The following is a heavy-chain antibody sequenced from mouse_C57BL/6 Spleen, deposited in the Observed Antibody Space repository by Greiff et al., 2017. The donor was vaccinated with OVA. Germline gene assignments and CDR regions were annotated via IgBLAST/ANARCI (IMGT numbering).Heavy chain of an antibody. J-gene: IGHJ1*03. CDR2: INPNNGGT. V-gene: IGHV1-18*01. D-gene: IGHD1-1*01. CDR1: GYTFTDYN. Sequence: VQLQQSGPELVKPGASVKIPCKASGYTFTDYNMDWVKQSHGKSLEWIGDINPNNGGTIYNQKFKGKATLTVDKSSSTAYMELRSLTSEDTAVYYCARRGTGTVVERYFDVWGTGTTVTVSS. CDR3: ARRGTGTVVERYFDV.